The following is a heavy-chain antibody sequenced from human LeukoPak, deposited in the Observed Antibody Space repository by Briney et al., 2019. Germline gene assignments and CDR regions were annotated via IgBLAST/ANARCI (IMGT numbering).Heavy chain of an antibody. CDR2: ISSSGSTI. V-gene: IGHV3-11*01. J-gene: IGHJ3*02. CDR3: ARVVDTAMGDAFDI. D-gene: IGHD5-18*01. Sequence: GGSLRLSCAASGFTFSDYYMSWIRQAPGKGLEWVSYISSSGSTIYYADSVKGRFAISRDNAKNSLYLQMNSLRAEDTAVYYCARVVDTAMGDAFDIWGQGTMVTVSS. CDR1: GFTFSDYY.